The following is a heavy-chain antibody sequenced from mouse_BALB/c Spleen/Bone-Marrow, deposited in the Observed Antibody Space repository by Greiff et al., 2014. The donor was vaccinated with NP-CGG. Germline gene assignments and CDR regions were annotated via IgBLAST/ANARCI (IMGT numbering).Heavy chain of an antibody. CDR2: IDPENGDT. CDR3: NVWDGNYFFDY. V-gene: IGHV14-4*02. J-gene: IGHJ2*01. D-gene: IGHD2-1*01. Sequence: VQLKESGAELVRSGASVKLSCTASGFNIKDYYMHWVKQRPEQGLEWIGWIDPENGDTEYAPKFQGKATMTADTSSNTAYLQLSSLTSEDTAVYYCNVWDGNYFFDYWSQGTTLTVSS. CDR1: GFNIKDYY.